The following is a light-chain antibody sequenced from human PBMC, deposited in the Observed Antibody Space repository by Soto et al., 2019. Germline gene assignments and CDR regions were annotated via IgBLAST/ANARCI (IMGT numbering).Light chain of an antibody. CDR1: QSLVHSDGKTY. CDR3: RQATSWPYT. V-gene: IGKV2-30*02. J-gene: IGKJ2*01. CDR2: KIS. Sequence: DVVMTQSPLSLPVTFGQPASISCRSSQSLVHSDGKTYLNWFHQRPGQSPRRLIYKISNRDSGVPDRFSGSGSGTDFTLKISRVEAQDVVGVYFCRQATSWPYTFGQGTKPDIK.